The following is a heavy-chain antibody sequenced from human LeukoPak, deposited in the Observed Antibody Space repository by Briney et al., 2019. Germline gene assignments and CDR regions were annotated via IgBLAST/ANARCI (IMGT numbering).Heavy chain of an antibody. Sequence: ASVMVSCKVTGDTLTELSMDGVRQAPGKWLEWMGSSDPEDGETIYAQKFQGRVTMTEDTSTDTAYMELSSLRSEDTAVYYCARDRRRYSSGWYPIDYWGQGTLVTVSS. CDR1: GDTLTELS. J-gene: IGHJ4*02. CDR3: ARDRRRYSSGWYPIDY. V-gene: IGHV1-24*01. CDR2: SDPEDGET. D-gene: IGHD6-19*01.